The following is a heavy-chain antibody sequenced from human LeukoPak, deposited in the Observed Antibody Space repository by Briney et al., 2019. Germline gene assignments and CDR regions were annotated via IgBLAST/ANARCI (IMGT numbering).Heavy chain of an antibody. J-gene: IGHJ3*02. V-gene: IGHV3-23*01. Sequence: GGSLRLSCAASGFTFSSYAMSWVRQAPGKGLEWVSTMRGNGGSTEYVDSVRGRFIISRDNSRNTLYLQMNSLRAEDTAVYYCAKSITAAGTYAFDIWGQGTVVTVSS. CDR3: AKSITAAGTYAFDI. D-gene: IGHD6-13*01. CDR1: GFTFSSYA. CDR2: MRGNGGST.